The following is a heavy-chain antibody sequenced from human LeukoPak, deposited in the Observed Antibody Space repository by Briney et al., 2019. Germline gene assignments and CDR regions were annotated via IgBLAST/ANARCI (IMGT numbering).Heavy chain of an antibody. D-gene: IGHD3-10*01. CDR1: GGSFSGYY. V-gene: IGHV4-34*01. CDR2: INHSGST. CDR3: ARRYGSGSYSTAY. Sequence: PSETLSLTCAVYGGSFSGYYWSWIRQPPGKGLEWIGEINHSGSTNYNPSLKSRVTISVDTSKNQFSLKLSSVTAADTAVYYCARRYGSGSYSTAYWGQGTLVTVSS. J-gene: IGHJ4*02.